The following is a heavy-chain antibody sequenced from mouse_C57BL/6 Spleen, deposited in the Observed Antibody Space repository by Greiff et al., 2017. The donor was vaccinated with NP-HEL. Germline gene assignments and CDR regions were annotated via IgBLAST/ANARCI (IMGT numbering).Heavy chain of an antibody. J-gene: IGHJ4*01. CDR2: IYPGDGDT. CDR3: ASYYCSRNYAMDY. CDR1: GYAFSSYW. Sequence: VQVVESGAELVKPGASVKISCKASGYAFSSYWMNWVKQRPGKGLEWIGQIYPGDGDTNYNGKFKGKATLTADKSSSTAYMQLSSLTSEDSAVYFCASYYCSRNYAMDYWGQGTSVTVSS. V-gene: IGHV1-80*01. D-gene: IGHD1-1*01.